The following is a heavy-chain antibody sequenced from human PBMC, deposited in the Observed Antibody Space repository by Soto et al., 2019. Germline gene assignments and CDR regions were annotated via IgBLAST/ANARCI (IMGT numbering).Heavy chain of an antibody. CDR1: GGSFSGYY. CDR2: INHSGST. Sequence: PXGTLSLTYAVYGGSFSGYYWSAIRQPPGKGLEWIGEINHSGSTNYNPSLKSRVTISVDTSKNQFSLKLSSVTAADTAVYYCARGSGHYDFWSGYSPSNYYYGMDVWGQGTTVTVSS. D-gene: IGHD3-3*01. CDR3: ARGSGHYDFWSGYSPSNYYYGMDV. V-gene: IGHV4-34*01. J-gene: IGHJ6*02.